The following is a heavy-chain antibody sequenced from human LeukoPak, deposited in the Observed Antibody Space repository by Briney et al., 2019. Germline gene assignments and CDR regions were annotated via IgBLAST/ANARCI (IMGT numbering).Heavy chain of an antibody. J-gene: IGHJ4*02. CDR1: GGSISSSSYY. D-gene: IGHD5-24*01. CDR2: IYYSGNT. Sequence: PSETLSLTCTVSGGSISSSSYYWGWSRQPPGKGLEWIGSIYYSGNTYYNPSLKNRVTISGDTSKNQFSLKLSSVTAADTAVYYCARDGYNTLDYWGQGTLVTVS. V-gene: IGHV4-39*07. CDR3: ARDGYNTLDY.